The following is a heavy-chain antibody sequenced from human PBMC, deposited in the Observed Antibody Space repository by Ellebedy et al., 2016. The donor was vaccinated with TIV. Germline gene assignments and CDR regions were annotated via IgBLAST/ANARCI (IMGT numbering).Heavy chain of an antibody. CDR2: IKPNSGGT. V-gene: IGHV1-2*06. J-gene: IGHJ5*02. CDR3: ARDGGVGEDWFDP. CDR1: GYTFTGYY. Sequence: ASVKVSCKASGYTFTGYYMHWVRQAPGQGLEWMGRIKPNSGGTNYAQKFQGRVAMTRDTSINTAYMELSRLTSADTAVYYCARDGGVGEDWFDPWGQGTQVTVSS. D-gene: IGHD3-10*01.